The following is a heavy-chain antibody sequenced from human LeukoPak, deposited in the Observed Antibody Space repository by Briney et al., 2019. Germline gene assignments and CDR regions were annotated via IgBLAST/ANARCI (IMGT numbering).Heavy chain of an antibody. J-gene: IGHJ6*01. Sequence: SGTLSLTCAVSGGSSSSSNWWNWVRQPPGKGLERIGEIDHSGRTNYNPSLKSRVTISVDKSKNQISLKLSSVTAADTAVYYCASKEYYYYGMDVWGQGTTVTVSS. V-gene: IGHV4-4*02. CDR3: ASKEYYYYGMDV. CDR2: IDHSGRT. CDR1: GGSSSSSNW.